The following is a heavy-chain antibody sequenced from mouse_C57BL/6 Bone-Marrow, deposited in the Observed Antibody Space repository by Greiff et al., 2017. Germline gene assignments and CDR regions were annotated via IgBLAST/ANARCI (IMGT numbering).Heavy chain of an antibody. D-gene: IGHD2-10*02. Sequence: EVQLQQSGPELVKPGASVKISCKASGYSFTDYNMNWVKQSNGKSLEWIGVINPNYGTTSYNQKFKGKATLTVDQSSSTAYMQLNRWTSEYTAVSYCAREWYVNYEDYYAMDYGGQGTSVTVSS. CDR3: AREWYVNYEDYYAMDY. CDR1: GYSFTDYN. J-gene: IGHJ4*01. CDR2: INPNYGTT. V-gene: IGHV1-39*01.